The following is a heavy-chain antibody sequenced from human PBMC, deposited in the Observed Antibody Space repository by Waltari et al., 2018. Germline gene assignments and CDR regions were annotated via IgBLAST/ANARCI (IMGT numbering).Heavy chain of an antibody. V-gene: IGHV4-39*01. D-gene: IGHD1-26*01. CDR1: GGSISSSSYY. J-gene: IGHJ4*02. Sequence: QLQLQESGPGLVKPSETLSLTCTVSGGSISSSSYYWGWIRQPPGKGLEWIGSIYYSGSTYYNPSLKSRVTISVDTSKNQFSLKLSSVTAADTAVYYCARQVVGAGGDYWGQGTLVTVSS. CDR2: IYYSGST. CDR3: ARQVVGAGGDY.